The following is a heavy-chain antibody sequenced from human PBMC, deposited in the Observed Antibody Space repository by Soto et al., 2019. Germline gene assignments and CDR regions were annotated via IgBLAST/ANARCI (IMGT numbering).Heavy chain of an antibody. CDR1: GDSIITDHW. V-gene: IGHV4-4*02. CDR2: SYYDGRT. Sequence: QVRLQESGPGLVKPSETLSLTCAVSGDSIITDHWWTWVRQSPEKGLEWIGESYYDGRTNYNPSLKSRVTISVDKSHNQFSLKMSSVTAADTAIYFCARETGVHMRVAYWGQGTLVTVSS. J-gene: IGHJ4*02. CDR3: ARETGVHMRVAY. D-gene: IGHD2-21*01.